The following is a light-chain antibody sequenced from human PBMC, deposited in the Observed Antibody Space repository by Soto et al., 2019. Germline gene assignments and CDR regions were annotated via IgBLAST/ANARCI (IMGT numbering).Light chain of an antibody. CDR3: CSYTSSNTWV. Sequence: QSALTQPASVSGSPGQSITISCTGTSSDVGGYNDVSWYQQHPGKAPKLMIYEVSNRPSGVSNRFSGSKSGNTASLTISGLHAEDEDDYYCCSYTSSNTWVFGGGTKVTVL. J-gene: IGLJ3*02. CDR2: EVS. CDR1: SSDVGGYND. V-gene: IGLV2-14*01.